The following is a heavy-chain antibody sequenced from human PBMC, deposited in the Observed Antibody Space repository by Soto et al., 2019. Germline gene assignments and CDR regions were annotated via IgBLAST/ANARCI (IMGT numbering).Heavy chain of an antibody. V-gene: IGHV1-2*02. CDR1: GYTVTGYY. D-gene: IGHD3-22*01. Sequence: ASVKVSCKASGYTVTGYYMQWVRRARGQGLEWMGWINPNSGGTHHAQEFQDRVTMTRDTSITTAYMELSRLRYDDTAVYYCATKYYDDSSGYSAYDAMDVWGQGTTVTVSS. J-gene: IGHJ6*02. CDR3: ATKYYDDSSGYSAYDAMDV. CDR2: INPNSGGT.